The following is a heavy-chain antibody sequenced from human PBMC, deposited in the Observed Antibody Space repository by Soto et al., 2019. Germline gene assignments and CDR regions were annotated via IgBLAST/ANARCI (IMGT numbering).Heavy chain of an antibody. CDR3: ASSSLGDDAFDI. J-gene: IGHJ3*02. CDR1: GYTFTSYG. V-gene: IGHV1-18*01. Sequence: ASVKVSRKASGYTFTSYGISWVRQAPGQGLEWMGWISAYNGNTNYAQKLQGRVTMTTDTSTSTAYMELRSLRSDDTAVYYCASSSLGDDAFDIWGQGTMVTVSS. D-gene: IGHD4-17*01. CDR2: ISAYNGNT.